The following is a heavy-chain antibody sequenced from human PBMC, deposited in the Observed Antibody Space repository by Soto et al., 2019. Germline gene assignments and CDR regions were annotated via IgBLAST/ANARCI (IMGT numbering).Heavy chain of an antibody. CDR3: ARGMYSSSIYYYGMDV. J-gene: IGHJ6*02. CDR1: GFTFSSYG. D-gene: IGHD6-6*01. V-gene: IGHV3-33*01. Sequence: GSLRLSCAASGFTFSSYGMHWVRQAPGKGLEWVAVIWYDGSNKYYADSVKGRFTISRDNSKNTLYLQMNSLRAEDTAVYYCARGMYSSSIYYYGMDVWGQGTTVTVSS. CDR2: IWYDGSNK.